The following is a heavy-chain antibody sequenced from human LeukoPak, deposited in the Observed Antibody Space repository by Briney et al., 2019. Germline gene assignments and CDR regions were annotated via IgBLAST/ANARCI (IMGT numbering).Heavy chain of an antibody. D-gene: IGHD1-26*01. V-gene: IGHV4-59*01. Sequence: SETLSLTCTVSGGSISSYYWSWIRQPPGKGLEWIGYIYYSGSTNYNPSLKSRVTISVDTSKNQFSLKLSSVTAADTAVYYCARPGIVGANGAFDIWGQGTMVTVSS. CDR3: ARPGIVGANGAFDI. J-gene: IGHJ3*02. CDR2: IYYSGST. CDR1: GGSISSYY.